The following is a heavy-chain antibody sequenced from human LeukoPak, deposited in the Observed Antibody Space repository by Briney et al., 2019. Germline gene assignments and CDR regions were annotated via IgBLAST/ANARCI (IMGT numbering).Heavy chain of an antibody. CDR1: GGTFSSYA. D-gene: IGHD3-22*01. CDR2: IIPIFGTA. V-gene: IGHV1-69*13. CDR3: AGFDYYDSSGSFDY. J-gene: IGHJ4*02. Sequence: ASVKVSCKASGGTFSSYAISWVRQAPGQGLEWMEGIIPIFGTANYAQKSQGRVTITADESTSTAYMELSSLRSEDTAVYYCAGFDYYDSSGSFDYWGQGTLVTVSS.